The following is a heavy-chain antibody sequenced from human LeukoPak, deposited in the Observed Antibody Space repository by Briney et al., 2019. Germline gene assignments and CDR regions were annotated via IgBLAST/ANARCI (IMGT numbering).Heavy chain of an antibody. J-gene: IGHJ4*02. CDR1: GVSISSNLW. CDR3: ARYLYDSSGYYYFDY. V-gene: IGHV4-4*02. CDR2: IHHSGSI. D-gene: IGHD3-22*01. Sequence: PSETLSLTCAVSGVSISSNLWWTWVRQPPGKGLEWIAEIHHSGSINYNPSLKSRVTISVDKAKNQFSLKLSSVTAADTAVYYCARYLYDSSGYYYFDYWGQGTLVTVSS.